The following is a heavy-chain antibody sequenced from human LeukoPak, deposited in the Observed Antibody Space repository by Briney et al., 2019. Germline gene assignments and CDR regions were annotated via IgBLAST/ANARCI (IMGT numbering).Heavy chain of an antibody. CDR1: GGSISSSSYY. CDR2: IYYSGST. CDR3: ARVVAALDYFDY. V-gene: IGHV4-39*01. J-gene: IGHJ4*02. D-gene: IGHD2-15*01. Sequence: SETLSLTCTVSGGSISSSSYYWGWVRQPPGKGLEWIGSIYYSGSTYYNPSLKSRVTISVDTSKNQFSLKLSSVTAADTAVYYCARVVAALDYFDYWGQGTLVTVSS.